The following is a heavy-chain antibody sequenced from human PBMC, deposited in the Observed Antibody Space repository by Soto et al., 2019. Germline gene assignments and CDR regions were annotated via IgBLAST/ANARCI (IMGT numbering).Heavy chain of an antibody. CDR1: GFTFSNYA. D-gene: IGHD3-9*01. J-gene: IGHJ4*02. V-gene: IGHV3-23*01. Sequence: EVQLLESGGGLVQPGGSLRLSCAASGFTFSNYAMSWVRQAPGKGLEWISAISRRGDNTHHADSVRGRFTIPRDNSKNMLYLEISTLRAEDTAVYYCAKCDWVFVKTSNYFFDYWGQGTLVTVSS. CDR2: ISRRGDNT. CDR3: AKCDWVFVKTSNYFFDY.